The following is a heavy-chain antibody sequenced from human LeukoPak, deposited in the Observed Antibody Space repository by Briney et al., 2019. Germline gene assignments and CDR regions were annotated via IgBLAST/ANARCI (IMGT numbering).Heavy chain of an antibody. J-gene: IGHJ4*02. CDR3: VRVHGGGY. D-gene: IGHD3-16*01. Sequence: GSLILSCAASGSTVSDNNMIWVRQAPGKGLEWVSTLHRDGSVRYADSVNGRFTISRDDSKNTLSLQMSSLRDEDTAVYYCVRVHGGGYWGQGTLVTVSS. CDR1: GSTVSDNN. V-gene: IGHV3-53*01. CDR2: LHRDGSV.